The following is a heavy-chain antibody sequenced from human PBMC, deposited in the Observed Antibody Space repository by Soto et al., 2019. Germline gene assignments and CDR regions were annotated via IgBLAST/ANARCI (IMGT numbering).Heavy chain of an antibody. J-gene: IGHJ6*02. Sequence: GGSLRLSCAASGFTFSSYAMHWVRQAPGKGLEWVAVISYDGSNKYYADSVKGRFTISRDNSKNTLYLQMNSLRAEDTAVYYCARAPIVYSCRWVGYGMAVWG. CDR2: ISYDGSNK. CDR3: ARAPIVYSCRWVGYGMAV. D-gene: IGHD6-19*01. CDR1: GFTFSSYA. V-gene: IGHV3-30-3*01.